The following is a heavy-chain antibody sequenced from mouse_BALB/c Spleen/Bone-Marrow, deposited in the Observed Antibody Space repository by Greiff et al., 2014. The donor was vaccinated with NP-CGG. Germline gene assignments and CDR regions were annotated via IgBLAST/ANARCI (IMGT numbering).Heavy chain of an antibody. V-gene: IGHV7-3*02. CDR3: ARDGSSFYWFLDV. CDR2: IRNKANGYTT. D-gene: IGHD1-1*01. CDR1: GFIFTDYY. J-gene: IGHJ1*01. Sequence: VQLKESGGGLVQPGGSLRLSCATSGFIFTDYYMSWVRQPPGKALEWLAFIRNKANGYTTEYSASVKGRFTISRDNSQSILYLQMNTLGAEDSDTYYCARDGSSFYWFLDVWGAGTTVTVSS.